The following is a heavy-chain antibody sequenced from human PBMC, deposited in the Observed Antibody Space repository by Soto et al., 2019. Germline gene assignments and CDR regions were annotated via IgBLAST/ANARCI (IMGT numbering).Heavy chain of an antibody. CDR3: HGYGY. CDR1: GFSVTPSS. V-gene: IGHV3-53*01. CDR2: IFSGGGT. Sequence: VQVVESGGGLIQPGGALRASCELPGFSVTPSSMGWVRRAPGKGMEWVSCIFSGGGTASVDSVKGRFTISRDISKSTLYLQMNSLRAEDTAVYYGHGYGYWGQGTLVTVSS. D-gene: IGHD5-12*01. J-gene: IGHJ4*02.